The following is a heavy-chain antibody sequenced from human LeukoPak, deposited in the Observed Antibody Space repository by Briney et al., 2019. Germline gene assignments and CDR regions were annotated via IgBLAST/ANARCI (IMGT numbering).Heavy chain of an antibody. CDR3: AKGGRDIVVVPATMARYYFYYMDV. D-gene: IGHD2-2*01. J-gene: IGHJ6*03. Sequence: GGSLRLSCAASGFTFSNAWMSWVRQAPGKGLEWVSAISGNGEIIHYADSVKGRFTISRDNSKNTLYLLMSSLRAEDTAVYYCAKGGRDIVVVPATMARYYFYYMDVWGKATTVTVSS. V-gene: IGHV3-23*01. CDR1: GFTFSNAW. CDR2: ISGNGEII.